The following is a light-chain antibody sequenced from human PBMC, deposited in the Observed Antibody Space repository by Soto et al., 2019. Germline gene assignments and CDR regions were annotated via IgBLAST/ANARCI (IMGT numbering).Light chain of an antibody. V-gene: IGLV2-14*01. CDR1: SSGVGGYDY. CDR2: DVI. Sequence: QSVLTQPASVSGSPGQSITISCTGTSSGVGGYDYVSWYQQHPGKAPTLLIYDVINRPSGVSFRFSGSKSGNTASLTISGLQAEDEAEYYCSSYTRSSISVFGTGTKVTVL. CDR3: SSYTRSSISV. J-gene: IGLJ1*01.